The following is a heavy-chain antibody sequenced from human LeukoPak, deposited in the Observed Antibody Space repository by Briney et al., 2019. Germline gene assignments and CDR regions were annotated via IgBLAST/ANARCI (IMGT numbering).Heavy chain of an antibody. Sequence: ASVKVSCKASGYTFTGYYMHWVRQAPGQGLVWMGWINPNSGGTNYAQKFQGRVTMTRDTSISTAYMELSRLRSDDTAVYYCARVMGSSGWYSDDAFNIWSQRTMVTVSS. J-gene: IGHJ3*02. V-gene: IGHV1-2*02. CDR3: ARVMGSSGWYSDDAFNI. CDR1: GYTFTGYY. CDR2: INPNSGGT. D-gene: IGHD6-19*01.